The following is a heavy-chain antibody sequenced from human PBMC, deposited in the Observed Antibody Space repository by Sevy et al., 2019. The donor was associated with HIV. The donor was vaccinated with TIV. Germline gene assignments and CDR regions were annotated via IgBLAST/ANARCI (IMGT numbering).Heavy chain of an antibody. D-gene: IGHD4-17*01. CDR3: ANRLTTSSGYDY. V-gene: IGHV3-23*01. CDR2: ISGSGGSI. J-gene: IGHJ4*02. Sequence: GGSLRLSCAASGFTFSSNAMSWVRQAPGKGLEWVSAISGSGGSIYYADSVKGRFNNSRDNSKNILFLQMNSLRVEDTAVYFWANRLTTSSGYDYWGQGTLVTVSS. CDR1: GFTFSSNA.